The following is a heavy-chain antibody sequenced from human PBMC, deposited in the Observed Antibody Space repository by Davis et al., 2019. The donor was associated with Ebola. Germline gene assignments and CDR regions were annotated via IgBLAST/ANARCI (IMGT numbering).Heavy chain of an antibody. D-gene: IGHD6-19*01. J-gene: IGHJ4*02. V-gene: IGHV4-4*07. CDR1: GGSISSYY. CDR2: IYTSGST. Sequence: PSETLSLTCTVSGGSISSYYWSWIRQPAGKGLEWIGRIYTSGSTNYNPSLKSRVTMSVDTSKNQFSLKLSSVTAADTAVYYCASEMAVAGLYYFDYWGQGTLVTVSS. CDR3: ASEMAVAGLYYFDY.